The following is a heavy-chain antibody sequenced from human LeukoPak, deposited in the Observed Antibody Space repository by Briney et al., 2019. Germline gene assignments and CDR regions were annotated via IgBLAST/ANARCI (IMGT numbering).Heavy chain of an antibody. V-gene: IGHV3-48*02. Sequence: TGGSLRLSWAASGXTFSSYSVNWVRQAPGKGLEWVSYITSSSSTIYYADSVKGRFTISRDNAKNSLYLQMDSLRDEDTAVYYCARDLSVAGTFDYWGQGTLVTVSS. J-gene: IGHJ4*02. CDR1: GXTFSSYS. CDR2: ITSSSSTI. D-gene: IGHD6-19*01. CDR3: ARDLSVAGTFDY.